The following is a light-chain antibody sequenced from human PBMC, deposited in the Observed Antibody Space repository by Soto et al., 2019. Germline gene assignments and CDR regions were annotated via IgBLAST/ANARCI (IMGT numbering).Light chain of an antibody. CDR1: QSLSSNY. CDR2: GAS. CDR3: QHYGGSPHS. Sequence: EIVLTQSPGTLSLSPGERATLSCSASQSLSSNYLAWYQQRPGLAPRLLVYGASRRATDIPDRFSGSGSGADFTLTISRLEPEDFAVYYCQHYGGSPHSFGQGTKVDIK. V-gene: IGKV3-20*01. J-gene: IGKJ1*01.